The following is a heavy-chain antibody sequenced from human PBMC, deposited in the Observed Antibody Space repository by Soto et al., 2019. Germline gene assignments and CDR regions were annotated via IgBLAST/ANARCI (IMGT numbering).Heavy chain of an antibody. D-gene: IGHD6-13*01. CDR2: INGGNGNI. CDR3: ARELAAPDTTFDY. CDR1: GFAFTTYS. Sequence: ASVKVSCKASGFAFTTYSLHWVRQAPGQGLEWMAWINGGNGNIDYSQKFQNRVTITRDTSASTAYMELSSLRSEDTAVYYCARELAAPDTTFDYWGQGALVTVSS. J-gene: IGHJ4*02. V-gene: IGHV1-3*01.